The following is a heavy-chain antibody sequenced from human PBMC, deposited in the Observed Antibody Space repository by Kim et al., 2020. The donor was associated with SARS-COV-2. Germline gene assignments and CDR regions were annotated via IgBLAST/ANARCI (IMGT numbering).Heavy chain of an antibody. V-gene: IGHV1-18*01. D-gene: IGHD3-22*01. Sequence: ASVKVSCKASGYSFTSYGISWVRQAPGQGLEWMGWISAYNGNTNYAQKLQGRVTMTTDTSTSTAYMELRSLRSDDTAVYYCARDVSYYDSSGLFDYWGQGTLVTVSS. J-gene: IGHJ4*02. CDR3: ARDVSYYDSSGLFDY. CDR2: ISAYNGNT. CDR1: GYSFTSYG.